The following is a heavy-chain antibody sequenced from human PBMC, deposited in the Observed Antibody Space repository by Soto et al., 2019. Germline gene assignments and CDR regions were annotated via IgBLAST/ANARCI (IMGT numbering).Heavy chain of an antibody. V-gene: IGHV4-30-2*01. CDR2: IYHSGST. J-gene: IGHJ4*02. D-gene: IGHD2-15*01. Sequence: SETLSLTCAVSGGSISSGGYSWSWIRQPPGKGLEWIGYIYHSGSTYYNPSLKSRVTISVDRSKNQFSLKLSSVTAADTAVYYCARSFVVAIAGPFEYWRQRTLVTVPS. CDR3: ARSFVVAIAGPFEY. CDR1: GGSISSGGYS.